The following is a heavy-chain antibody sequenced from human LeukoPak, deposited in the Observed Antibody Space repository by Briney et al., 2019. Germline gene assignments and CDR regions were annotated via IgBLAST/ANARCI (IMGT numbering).Heavy chain of an antibody. CDR3: ARASITMVRGELVYYFDF. V-gene: IGHV3-48*04. CDR2: ISSSGSTK. Sequence: PGGSLRLSCAASGFTFSTYGMTWVRQAPGGGLEWVSYISSSGSTKYYADSVKGRFTISRDNAKNSLYLQMNSLRAEDTAVYYCARASITMVRGELVYYFDFWGQGTLVTVSS. J-gene: IGHJ4*02. D-gene: IGHD3-10*01. CDR1: GFTFSTYG.